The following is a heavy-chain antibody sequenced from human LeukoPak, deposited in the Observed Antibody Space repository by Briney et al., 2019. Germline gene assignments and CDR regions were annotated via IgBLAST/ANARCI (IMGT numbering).Heavy chain of an antibody. D-gene: IGHD3-9*01. Sequence: PGGSLRLTCAASGFTFSSYAMHWVRQAPGKGLEWVAVISYDGSNKYYADSVKGRFTISRDNSKNTLYLQMNSLRAEDTAVYYCARGTLRYFDWSLRFDYWGQGTLVTVSS. CDR1: GFTFSSYA. CDR2: ISYDGSNK. CDR3: ARGTLRYFDWSLRFDY. V-gene: IGHV3-30*04. J-gene: IGHJ4*02.